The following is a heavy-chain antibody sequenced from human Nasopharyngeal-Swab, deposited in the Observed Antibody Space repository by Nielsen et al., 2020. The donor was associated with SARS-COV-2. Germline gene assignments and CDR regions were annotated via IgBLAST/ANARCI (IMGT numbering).Heavy chain of an antibody. J-gene: IGHJ4*02. Sequence: SETLSLTCAVYGGSFSGYYWSWIRQPPGKGLEWIGEINHSGSTNYNPSLKSRVTISVDTSKNQFSLKLSSVTAADTAVYCCARKGGDMVRGIDYWGQGTLVTVSS. D-gene: IGHD3-10*01. V-gene: IGHV4-34*01. CDR3: ARKGGDMVRGIDY. CDR2: INHSGST. CDR1: GGSFSGYY.